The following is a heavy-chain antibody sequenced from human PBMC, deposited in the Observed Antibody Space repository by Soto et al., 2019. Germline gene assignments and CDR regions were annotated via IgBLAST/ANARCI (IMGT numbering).Heavy chain of an antibody. CDR1: GGSISSYY. CDR3: CGYSYGYWATGYYGMDV. D-gene: IGHD5-18*01. CDR2: IYYSGST. V-gene: IGHV4-59*01. J-gene: IGHJ6*02. Sequence: SETLSLTCTVSGGSISSYYRSWIRQPPGKGLEWIGYIYYSGSTNYNPSLKSRVTISVDTSKNQFSLKLSSVTAADTAVYYCCGYSYGYWATGYYGMDVWGQGTTVTVSS.